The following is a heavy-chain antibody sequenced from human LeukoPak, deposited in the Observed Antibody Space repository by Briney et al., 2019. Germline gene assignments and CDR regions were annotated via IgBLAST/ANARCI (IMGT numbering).Heavy chain of an antibody. D-gene: IGHD4-17*01. J-gene: IGHJ6*02. CDR2: IIPIFGTA. CDR3: ANGDNGPYYGMDV. CDR1: GGTFISYA. V-gene: IGHV1-69*13. Sequence: ASVKVSCKASGGTFISYAISWVRQAPGQGLEWMGGIIPIFGTANYAQMFQGRVTITADESTSTAYMELSSLRSEDTAVYYCANGDNGPYYGMDVWGQGTTVTVSS.